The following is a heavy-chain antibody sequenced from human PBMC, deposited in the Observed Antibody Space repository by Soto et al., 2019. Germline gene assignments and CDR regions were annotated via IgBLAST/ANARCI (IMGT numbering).Heavy chain of an antibody. D-gene: IGHD3-10*01. CDR1: GFSLTTSGVG. CDR2: IYWDDDK. V-gene: IGHV2-5*02. Sequence: QITLKESGLPLVKPTQTLTLTCTFSGFSLTTSGVGVGWIRQPPAKALEWLALIYWDDDKRYSPSLKNRLTITKDTSRNQVVLTMTNMDPVDTATYYCVRGRGSASSTYFDYWGQGTLVTVS. CDR3: VRGRGSASSTYFDY. J-gene: IGHJ4*02.